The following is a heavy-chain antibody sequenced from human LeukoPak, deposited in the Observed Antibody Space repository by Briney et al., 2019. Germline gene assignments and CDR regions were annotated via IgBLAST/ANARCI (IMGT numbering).Heavy chain of an antibody. CDR2: ISVYNGDT. D-gene: IGHD5-18*01. CDR3: ARDSAWIQKSFDY. Sequence: ASVKVSCKASGYTFTSYRISWVRQAPGQGLEWMGWISVYNGDTNYAQKFQDRVTMTTDTSTSTAYMELRSLRSDDTALFYCARDSAWIQKSFDYWGQGTLVTVSS. CDR1: GYTFTSYR. V-gene: IGHV1-18*01. J-gene: IGHJ4*02.